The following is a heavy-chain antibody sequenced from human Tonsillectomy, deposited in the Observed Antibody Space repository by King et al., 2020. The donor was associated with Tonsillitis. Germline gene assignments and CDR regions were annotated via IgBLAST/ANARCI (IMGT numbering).Heavy chain of an antibody. CDR3: ARDRDGYKLVISAKADY. CDR1: GYTFTSYG. CDR2: ISAYNGNT. D-gene: IGHD5-24*01. V-gene: IGHV1-18*01. J-gene: IGHJ4*02. Sequence: QLVQSGAEVKKPGASVKVSCKASGYTFTSYGISWVRQAPGQGLEWMGWISAYNGNTNYAQKLQGRVTMTTDTSTSTAYMELRSLRSDDTAVDYCARDRDGYKLVISAKADYWGQGTLVTVSS.